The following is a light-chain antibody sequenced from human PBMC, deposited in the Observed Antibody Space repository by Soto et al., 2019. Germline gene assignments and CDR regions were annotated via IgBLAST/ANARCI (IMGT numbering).Light chain of an antibody. CDR3: QQSYGTPWT. CDR1: QRISGF. V-gene: IGKV1-39*01. J-gene: IGKJ1*01. Sequence: DIQMTQSPSSLSASVGDRVTITCRASQRISGFLNWYLQKPGKAPKLLIFDASNLQSGVPSRFSGSGSGTDFTLTISTLQPEDFATYYCQQSYGTPWTFGQGTEV. CDR2: DAS.